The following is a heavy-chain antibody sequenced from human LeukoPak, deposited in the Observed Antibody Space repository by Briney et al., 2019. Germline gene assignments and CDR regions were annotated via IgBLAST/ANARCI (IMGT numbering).Heavy chain of an antibody. CDR2: ISSSGSTI. D-gene: IGHD3-22*01. V-gene: IGHV3-11*04. CDR1: GITFSDYY. J-gene: IGHJ4*02. Sequence: GGSLRLSCAASGITFSDYYMSWIRQAPGKGLEWVSYISSSGSTIDYADSVKGRFTISRDSAKNSLYLQMNSLRAEDTAVYYCARDRFRDYYDSSGYPLDYWGQGTLVTVSS. CDR3: ARDRFRDYYDSSGYPLDY.